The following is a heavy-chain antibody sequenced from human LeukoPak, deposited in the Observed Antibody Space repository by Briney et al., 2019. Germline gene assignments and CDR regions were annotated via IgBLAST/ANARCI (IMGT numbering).Heavy chain of an antibody. Sequence: SQTLSLTCTVSGDSISSDDCYWSWIRQPPGKGLEWIGYIYYSGSTYYNPSLKSRVTISVDTSKNQFSLKLSSVTAADTAVYYCARVSDCSSTTCLFDYWGQGTLVTVSS. CDR1: GDSISSDDCY. V-gene: IGHV4-30-4*01. CDR2: IYYSGST. D-gene: IGHD2-2*01. CDR3: ARVSDCSSTTCLFDY. J-gene: IGHJ4*02.